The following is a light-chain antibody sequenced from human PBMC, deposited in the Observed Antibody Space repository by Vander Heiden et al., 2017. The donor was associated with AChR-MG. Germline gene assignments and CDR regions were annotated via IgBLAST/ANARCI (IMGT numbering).Light chain of an antibody. CDR2: KAS. J-gene: IGKJ4*01. Sequence: DIQMTQSPSTLSASVGDRVTITCRASESVISWLAWYQQKPGKAPKLLIYKASRLESGVPSRFSGRGSGTEFTLTISSLQPDDFATYYCQQDKGYSTFGGGTKVEIK. V-gene: IGKV1-5*03. CDR3: QQDKGYST. CDR1: ESVISW.